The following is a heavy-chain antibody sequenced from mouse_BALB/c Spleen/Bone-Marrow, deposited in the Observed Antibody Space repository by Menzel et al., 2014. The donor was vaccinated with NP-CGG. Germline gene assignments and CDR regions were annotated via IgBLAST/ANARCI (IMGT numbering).Heavy chain of an antibody. CDR1: GFTFSSYG. Sequence: EVMLVESGGDLVEPGGSLKLSCAASGFTFSSYGMSWVRQTPDKRLEWVATINSGGVNTYYIDSVKGRFTISRDNAKNTLYLQMSSLKSEDTAMYHCARRGNWDGRAAMDYWGQGTSVTVSS. V-gene: IGHV5-6*02. D-gene: IGHD4-1*01. CDR3: ARRGNWDGRAAMDY. J-gene: IGHJ4*01. CDR2: INSGGVNT.